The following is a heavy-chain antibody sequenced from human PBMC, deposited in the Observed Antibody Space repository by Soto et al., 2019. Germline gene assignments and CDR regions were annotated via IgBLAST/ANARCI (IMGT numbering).Heavy chain of an antibody. CDR1: SGSISSSSYT. CDR3: SRLHGYCIRTSCSGYYAMDV. J-gene: IGHJ6*02. Sequence: SETLSLTCTVSSGSISSSSYTWGWIRQPPGKGLEWIGSIYYSGSTYYNPSLKSRITVSVDTSKKQFSLNLSSVTAADTVVYYCSRLHGYCIRTSCSGYYAMDVWGQGTTVTVSS. CDR2: IYYSGST. D-gene: IGHD2-2*01. V-gene: IGHV4-39*01.